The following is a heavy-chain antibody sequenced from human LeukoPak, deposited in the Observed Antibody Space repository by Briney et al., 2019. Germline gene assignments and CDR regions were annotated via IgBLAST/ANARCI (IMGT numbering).Heavy chain of an antibody. CDR1: GFTFSSYS. CDR3: ARELVEIAAAATDY. Sequence: GGSLRLSCAASGFTFSSYSMNWLRQAPGKGLEWVSSISSSSSYIYYADSVKGRFTISRDNAKNSLYLQTNSLILEDAAVYYCARELVEIAAAATDYWGQGTLVTVSS. CDR2: ISSSSSYI. V-gene: IGHV3-21*01. D-gene: IGHD6-13*01. J-gene: IGHJ4*02.